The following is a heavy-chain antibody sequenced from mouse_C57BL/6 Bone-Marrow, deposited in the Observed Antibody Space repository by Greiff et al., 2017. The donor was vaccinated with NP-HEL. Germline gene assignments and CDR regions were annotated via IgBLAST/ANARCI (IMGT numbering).Heavy chain of an antibody. CDR3: ALYSNPAWFAY. Sequence: VQLQQPGAEPVKPGASVKMSCKASGYTFTSYWITWVKPRPGQGLEWIGDIYPGRGSTNYNEKFKSKATLTVATASYTAYSQLSSLTSEDYAVDCCALYSNPAWFAYWGQGTLVTVSA. J-gene: IGHJ3*01. D-gene: IGHD2-5*01. V-gene: IGHV1-55*01. CDR1: GYTFTSYW. CDR2: IYPGRGST.